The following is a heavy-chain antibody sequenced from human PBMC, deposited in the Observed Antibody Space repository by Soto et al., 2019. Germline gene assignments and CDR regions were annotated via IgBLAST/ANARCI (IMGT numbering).Heavy chain of an antibody. D-gene: IGHD3-22*01. Sequence: NPSETLSLTCTVSGGSISSGDYYWSWIRQPPGKGLEWIGYIYYSGSTYYNPSLKSRVTISVDTSKNQFSLKLSSVTAADTAVYYCARYVPPDYYDSSGSDTVDYWGQGTLVTVSS. CDR2: IYYSGST. CDR3: ARYVPPDYYDSSGSDTVDY. V-gene: IGHV4-30-4*01. J-gene: IGHJ4*02. CDR1: GGSISSGDYY.